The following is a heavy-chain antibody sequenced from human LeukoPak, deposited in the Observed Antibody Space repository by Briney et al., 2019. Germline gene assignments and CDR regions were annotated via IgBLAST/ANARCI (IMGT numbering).Heavy chain of an antibody. V-gene: IGHV3-23*01. D-gene: IGHD3-16*01. CDR2: VNDNGAAT. CDR3: AKGLKAGVGPYMGYHYYMDV. J-gene: IGHJ6*03. Sequence: GGSLRLSCVASGFTFTRHSMNWVRQAPGKGLKWVATVNDNGAATFYADSVKGRFTISRDNSYNTVSLQMNGLRDDDTGVYYCAKGLKAGVGPYMGYHYYMDVWGKGATVTVSS. CDR1: GFTFTRHS.